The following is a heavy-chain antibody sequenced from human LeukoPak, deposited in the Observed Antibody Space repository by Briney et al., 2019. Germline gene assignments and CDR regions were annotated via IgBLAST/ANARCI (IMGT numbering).Heavy chain of an antibody. CDR1: GGSFSGYY. D-gene: IGHD3-10*01. J-gene: IGHJ4*02. V-gene: IGHV4-34*01. CDR3: ARHGSTYYYGSGYYFDY. Sequence: PSETLSLTCAVYGGSFSGYYWSWIRQPPGKGLEWIGEINHSGSTNYNPSLKSRVTISVDTSKNQFSLKLSSVTAADTAVYYCARHGSTYYYGSGYYFDYWGQGTLVTVSS. CDR2: INHSGST.